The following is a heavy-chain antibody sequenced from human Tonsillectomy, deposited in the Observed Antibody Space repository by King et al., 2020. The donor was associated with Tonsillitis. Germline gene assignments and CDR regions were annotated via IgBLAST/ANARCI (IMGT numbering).Heavy chain of an antibody. CDR3: AFRLDSMWSGYRGYDP. CDR1: GFSLITDGVS. Sequence: ITLKESGPTLVKPTQTLTLTCTFSGFSLITDGVSVGWFRQPPGKALEWLGVISWVDEKRYRPSLKSRVTITKDTSKNQVVLTMTNMDPVDTARYFCAFRLDSMWSGYRGYDPWGPGTLVTVSS. CDR2: ISWVDEK. D-gene: IGHD3-3*01. V-gene: IGHV2-5*02. J-gene: IGHJ5*02.